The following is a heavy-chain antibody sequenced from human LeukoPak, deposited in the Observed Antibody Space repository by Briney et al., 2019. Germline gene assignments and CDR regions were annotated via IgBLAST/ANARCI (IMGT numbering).Heavy chain of an antibody. D-gene: IGHD1-26*01. CDR1: GGPISSYY. CDR3: ARGGGAIDY. Sequence: SSQTLSLTCTVSGGPISSYYWSWIRQPPGKGLEWIEYIYYSGSTNYNPSLKSRVTISVDKSKNQYSLKLSSVSAADTAVHYCARGGGAIDYWGQGTLVSVSS. CDR2: IYYSGST. V-gene: IGHV4-59*12. J-gene: IGHJ4*02.